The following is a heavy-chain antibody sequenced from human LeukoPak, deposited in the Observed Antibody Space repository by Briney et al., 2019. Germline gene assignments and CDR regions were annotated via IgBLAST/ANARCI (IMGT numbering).Heavy chain of an antibody. Sequence: ASVKVSCKASGYTFTSYGISWVRQAPGQGLEWMGWISDYNGNTNYAQKLQGRVTMTTDTSTSTAYMELRSLRYDDTAVYYCARDLYRDSLPVSWFDPWGQGTLVTVSS. D-gene: IGHD4-11*01. CDR3: ARDLYRDSLPVSWFDP. V-gene: IGHV1-18*01. J-gene: IGHJ5*02. CDR2: ISDYNGNT. CDR1: GYTFTSYG.